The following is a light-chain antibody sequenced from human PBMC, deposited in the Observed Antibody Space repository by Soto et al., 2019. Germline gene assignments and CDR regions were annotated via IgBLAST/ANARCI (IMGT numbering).Light chain of an antibody. CDR2: DVS. Sequence: QSALTQPRSVSGSHGQSVTISCTGTSTDVGASNNVSWYQQLPGRAPKLMIYDVSERPSGVPDRFSGSKSGNTASLTISGLQADDEADYYCCSYADTFYVFGTGTKLTVL. J-gene: IGLJ1*01. CDR1: STDVGASNN. V-gene: IGLV2-11*01. CDR3: CSYADTFYV.